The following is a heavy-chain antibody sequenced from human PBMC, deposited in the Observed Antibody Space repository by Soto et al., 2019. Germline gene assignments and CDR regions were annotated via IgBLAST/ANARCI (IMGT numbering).Heavy chain of an antibody. J-gene: IGHJ4*02. CDR3: TGEDASGY. CDR1: GFTVSSYG. Sequence: QVQLVESGGGVVQPGRSLRLSCAASGFTVSSYGMHWVRQAPGKGLEWVAVISRDGGTKYYADSVKGRFTISRDNSRNTLFLEMNSLRGDDMAVYYCTGEDASGYWGQGTLVIVSS. V-gene: IGHV3-30*03. D-gene: IGHD2-8*02. CDR2: ISRDGGTK.